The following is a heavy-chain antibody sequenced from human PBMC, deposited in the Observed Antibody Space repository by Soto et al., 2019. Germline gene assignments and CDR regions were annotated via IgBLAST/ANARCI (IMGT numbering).Heavy chain of an antibody. CDR2: IIPILGIA. CDR3: ARDPDPGYSSGWYDY. CDR1: GGTFSSYA. Sequence: ASVKVSCKASGGTFSSYAISWVRQAPGQGLEWMGRIIPILGIANYAQKFQGRVTITADKSTSTAYMELSSLRSEDTAVYYCARDPDPGYSSGWYDYWGQGTLVTVSS. J-gene: IGHJ4*02. D-gene: IGHD6-19*01. V-gene: IGHV1-69*04.